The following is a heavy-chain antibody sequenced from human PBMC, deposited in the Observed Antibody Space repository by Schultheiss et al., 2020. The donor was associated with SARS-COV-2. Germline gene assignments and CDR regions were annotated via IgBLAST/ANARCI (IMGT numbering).Heavy chain of an antibody. Sequence: GESLKISCAASGFTFSSYAMHWVRQAPGKGLEWVAVISYDGSNKYYADSVKGRFTISRDNSKNTLYLQMNSLRAEDTAVYYCARGRRLQGGNWFDPWGQGTLVTVSS. CDR3: ARGRRLQGGNWFDP. J-gene: IGHJ5*02. D-gene: IGHD4-11*01. CDR1: GFTFSSYA. V-gene: IGHV3-30*04. CDR2: ISYDGSNK.